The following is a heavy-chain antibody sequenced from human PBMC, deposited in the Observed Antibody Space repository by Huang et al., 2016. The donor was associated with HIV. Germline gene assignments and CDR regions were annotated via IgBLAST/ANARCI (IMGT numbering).Heavy chain of an antibody. CDR2: IKQDESEK. J-gene: IGHJ6*02. Sequence: VESGGRLVQPGGSIRLSCVGSTFSFGAYWMSWVRQTPGKGLEGVANIKQDESEKYYVESVKGRFNISRDKAKKILFLQMDNVRVEDTATYYCATKTGAMDIWGQGTAVTVS. D-gene: IGHD1-7*01. V-gene: IGHV3-7*01. CDR3: ATKTGAMDI. CDR1: TFSFGAYW.